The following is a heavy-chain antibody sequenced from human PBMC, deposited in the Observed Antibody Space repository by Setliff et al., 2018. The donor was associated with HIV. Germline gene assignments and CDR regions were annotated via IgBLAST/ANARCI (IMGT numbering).Heavy chain of an antibody. D-gene: IGHD6-13*01. CDR2: ISPYNGNT. CDR1: GYTFTNFG. J-gene: IGHJ6*02. CDR3: ASSWSRVPYYGMDV. V-gene: IGHV1-18*01. Sequence: RASVKVSCKASGYTFTNFGISWVRQAPGQGLEWMGWISPYNGNTKYAQKFQGRVTMTTDTSASTAYMELRSLRSDDTAVYYCASSWSRVPYYGMDVWGQGTTVTVSS.